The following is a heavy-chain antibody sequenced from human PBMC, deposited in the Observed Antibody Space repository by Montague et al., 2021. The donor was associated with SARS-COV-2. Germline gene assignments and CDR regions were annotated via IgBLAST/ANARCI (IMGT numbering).Heavy chain of an antibody. D-gene: IGHD1-26*01. Sequence: SETLSLTCTVSGGSMSYFYWSWIRQTPGKGLEWIGYMYPNGRADYNPSLKGRVTITMDTSKNQLSLNLTSVTAADTAMYFRARAWDSGSYRHYFDSWGQGTLVTVSS. CDR1: GGSMSYFY. J-gene: IGHJ4*02. CDR2: MYPNGRA. CDR3: ARAWDSGSYRHYFDS. V-gene: IGHV4-59*01.